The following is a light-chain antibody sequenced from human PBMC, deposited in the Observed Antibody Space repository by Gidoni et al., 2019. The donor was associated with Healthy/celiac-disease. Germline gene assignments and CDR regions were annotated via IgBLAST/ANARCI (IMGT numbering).Light chain of an antibody. J-gene: IGKJ1*01. CDR2: GAS. CDR3: QQYNNWPPWT. V-gene: IGKV3-15*01. Sequence: EIVMTQSPATLSVSPGERATLSCRASQSVSSNLAWYQQKPGQAPRLLIYGASMGQSSLSPSAACSLKIFAVYYCQQYNNWPPWTFGQGTKVEIK. CDR1: QSVSSN.